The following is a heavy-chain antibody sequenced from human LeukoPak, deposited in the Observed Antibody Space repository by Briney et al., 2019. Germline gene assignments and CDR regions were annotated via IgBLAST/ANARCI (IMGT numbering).Heavy chain of an antibody. J-gene: IGHJ4*02. CDR1: GGSISSSSYY. Sequence: SETLSLTCTVSGGSISSSSYYWGWIRQPPGKGLEWIGSIYYSGSTYYNPSLKSRVTISVDTSKNQFSLKLSSVTAADTAVYYCARDRGYGGKRGGYYFDYWGQGTLVTVSS. CDR2: IYYSGST. V-gene: IGHV4-39*07. D-gene: IGHD4-23*01. CDR3: ARDRGYGGKRGGYYFDY.